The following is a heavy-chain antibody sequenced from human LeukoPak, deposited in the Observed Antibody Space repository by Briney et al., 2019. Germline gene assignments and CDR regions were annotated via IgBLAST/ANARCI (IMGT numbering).Heavy chain of an antibody. Sequence: GGSLRLSCAASGFTFSSYAMHWVRQAPGKGLEWVAVISYDGNNKYYADSVQGRFTISRDNSKSTLCLQMNSLRAEDTAVYYCAKQLGYCSDGSCYFPYWGQGTLVTVSS. V-gene: IGHV3-30-3*02. CDR3: AKQLGYCSDGSCYFPY. CDR1: GFTFSSYA. CDR2: ISYDGNNK. J-gene: IGHJ4*02. D-gene: IGHD2-15*01.